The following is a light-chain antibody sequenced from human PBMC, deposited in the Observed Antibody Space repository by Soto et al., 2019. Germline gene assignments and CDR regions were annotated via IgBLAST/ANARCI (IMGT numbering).Light chain of an antibody. Sequence: QSVLAQPASVSGSRGQSITISCTGTSSDVGRYNYVSWFQQHPGKVPKLIIYDVSNWPSGVSDRFSGSKSGNTASLTISGLQPEDEADYYCSSFTSRSTFGFGTGTKVTVL. CDR3: SSFTSRSTFG. CDR2: DVS. CDR1: SSDVGRYNY. V-gene: IGLV2-14*03. J-gene: IGLJ1*01.